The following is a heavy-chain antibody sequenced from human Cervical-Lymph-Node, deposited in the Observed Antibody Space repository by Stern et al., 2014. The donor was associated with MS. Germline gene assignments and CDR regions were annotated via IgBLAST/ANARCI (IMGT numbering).Heavy chain of an antibody. CDR1: GFTFSDYY. D-gene: IGHD2-8*01. Sequence: QVQLVESGGDLVKPGGSLRLSCAASGFTFSDYYMSWIRQAPEKGLEWLSFISNSGNTIYYADSVKGRFTISRDNAKNSLYLQMNSLGDEDTAMYYCARGGDPNGYRPEFNWFDPWGQGTLVTVSS. CDR2: ISNSGNTI. V-gene: IGHV3-11*01. J-gene: IGHJ5*02. CDR3: ARGGDPNGYRPEFNWFDP.